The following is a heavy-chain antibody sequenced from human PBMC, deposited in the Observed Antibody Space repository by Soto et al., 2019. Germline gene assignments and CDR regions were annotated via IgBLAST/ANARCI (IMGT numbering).Heavy chain of an antibody. V-gene: IGHV1-69*06. Sequence: VKVSCTPSGGTFSRYAVIWGRQAPGQGLEWMGGIIPIFGTANHAQKFQGRVTITADKSTRTAYMELSSLRSEDTAVYYCAAEGCSGRSCWGFDAFDIWGQGTMVTVS. CDR3: AAEGCSGRSCWGFDAFDI. D-gene: IGHD2-15*01. CDR2: IIPIFGTA. CDR1: GGTFSRYA. J-gene: IGHJ3*02.